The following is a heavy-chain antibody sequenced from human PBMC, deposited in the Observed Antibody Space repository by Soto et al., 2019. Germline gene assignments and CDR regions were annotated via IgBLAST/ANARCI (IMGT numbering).Heavy chain of an antibody. Sequence: SETLSLTCTVSGGSISSSSYYWGWIRQPPGKGLEWIGSIYYSGSTYYNPSLKSRVTISVDTSKNQFSLKLSSVTAADTAVYYCARLKGDGSGYCFDYCGQGTLVTVSS. J-gene: IGHJ4*02. D-gene: IGHD3-10*01. CDR2: IYYSGST. CDR3: ARLKGDGSGYCFDY. V-gene: IGHV4-39*01. CDR1: GGSISSSSYY.